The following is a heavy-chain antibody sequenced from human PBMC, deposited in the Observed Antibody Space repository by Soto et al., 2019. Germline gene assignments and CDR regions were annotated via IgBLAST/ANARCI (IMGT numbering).Heavy chain of an antibody. CDR1: GGSISSSSYY. CDR3: ARRMFRISYGMDV. D-gene: IGHD3-10*02. Sequence: SETLSLTCTVSGGSISSSSYYWGWIRQPPGKGLEWIGSIYYSGSTYYNPSLKSRVTISVDTSKNQFSLKLSSVTAADTAVYYCARRMFRISYGMDVWGQGTTVTVSS. V-gene: IGHV4-39*01. J-gene: IGHJ6*02. CDR2: IYYSGST.